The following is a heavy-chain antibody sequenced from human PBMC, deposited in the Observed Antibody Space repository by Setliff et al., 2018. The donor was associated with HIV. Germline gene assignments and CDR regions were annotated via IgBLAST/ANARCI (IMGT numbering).Heavy chain of an antibody. V-gene: IGHV4-34*01. CDR2: INHSGST. J-gene: IGHJ3*02. D-gene: IGHD6-19*01. Sequence: PSETLSLTCAVYGGSFSGYYWSWIRQSPGKGLDWIGEINHSGSTNYNPSLKSRVTISVDTSKNQFSLKLSSVTAADTAVYYCATGQWLRGAFDIWGQGTMVTVSS. CDR3: ATGQWLRGAFDI. CDR1: GGSFSGYY.